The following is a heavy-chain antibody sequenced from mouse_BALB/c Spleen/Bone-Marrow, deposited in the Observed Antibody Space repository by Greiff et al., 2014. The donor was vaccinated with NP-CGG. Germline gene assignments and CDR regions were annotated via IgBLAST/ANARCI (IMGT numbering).Heavy chain of an antibody. CDR1: GYAFSTYW. CDR3: ARGGISVDY. Sequence: VQLQQSGAELVRPGSSVKISCKSSGYAFSTYWINWVKQRPGQGLEWIGQIYPGDGDTDFNGKFKGKATLTADRSSNIAYMEFSSLTSEDSAVYFCARGGISVDYWGQGTTLTVSS. V-gene: IGHV1-80*01. J-gene: IGHJ2*01. CDR2: IYPGDGDT.